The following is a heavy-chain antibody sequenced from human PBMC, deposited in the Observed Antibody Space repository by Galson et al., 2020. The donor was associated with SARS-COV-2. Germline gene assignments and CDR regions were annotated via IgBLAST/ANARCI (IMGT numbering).Heavy chain of an antibody. Sequence: QAGGSLRLSCAASGFTFSSYGMHWVRQAPGKGLEWVAVIWYDGSNKYYADSVKGRFTISRDNSKNTLYLQMNSLRAEDTAVYYCARAFQVGATVQQEGWGQGTLVTVSS. CDR3: ARAFQVGATVQQEG. V-gene: IGHV3-33*01. J-gene: IGHJ4*02. CDR2: IWYDGSNK. CDR1: GFTFSSYG. D-gene: IGHD1-26*01.